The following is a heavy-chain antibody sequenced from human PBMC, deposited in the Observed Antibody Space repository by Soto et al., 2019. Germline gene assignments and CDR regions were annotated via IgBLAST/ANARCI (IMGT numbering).Heavy chain of an antibody. CDR1: GGTFSSYA. Sequence: ASVKVSCKASGGTFSSYAISWVRQAPGQGLEWMGGIIPIFGTANYAQKFQGRVTITADESTSTAYMELSSLRSEDTAVYYCARASITIFGVVVYYYYGMDVWGQGTTVTVSS. V-gene: IGHV1-69*13. CDR3: ARASITIFGVVVYYYYGMDV. CDR2: IIPIFGTA. J-gene: IGHJ6*02. D-gene: IGHD3-3*01.